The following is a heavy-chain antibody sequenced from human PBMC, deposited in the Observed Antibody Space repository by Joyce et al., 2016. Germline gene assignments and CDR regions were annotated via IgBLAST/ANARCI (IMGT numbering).Heavy chain of an antibody. Sequence: EVQLVESGGGLVQPGVYLRLSCAVSGFSVRSNYMNWVRQATGKGLEWVSVIYSGGSTYYADSVKGRFTISRDNSKNTLYLQMNSLRAEDTAVYYCARGAGIVVVTHFDYWGQGTLVTVSS. CDR3: ARGAGIVVVTHFDY. V-gene: IGHV3-66*01. D-gene: IGHD3-22*01. CDR2: IYSGGST. CDR1: GFSVRSNY. J-gene: IGHJ4*02.